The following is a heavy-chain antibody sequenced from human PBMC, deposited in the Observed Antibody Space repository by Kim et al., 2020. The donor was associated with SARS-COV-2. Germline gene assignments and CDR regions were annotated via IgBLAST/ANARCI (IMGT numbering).Heavy chain of an antibody. CDR3: SGRLIHFSFTTCDAYSH. D-gene: IGHD3-16*01. CDR1: GGSLRSHY. J-gene: IGHJ1*01. CDR2: IYYTGNT. V-gene: IGHV4-59*11. Sequence: SETLSLTCTVSGGSLRSHYWSWIRLPPGKGLEWIGHIYYTGNTNYNPSFRSRVFISVDTSKNQFSLVMSSVTAADTAMYYFSGRLIHFSFTTCDAYSHWG.